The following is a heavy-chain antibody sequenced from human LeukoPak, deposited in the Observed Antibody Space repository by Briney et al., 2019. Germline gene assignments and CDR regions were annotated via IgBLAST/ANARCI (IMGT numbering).Heavy chain of an antibody. CDR2: IYPDDSDT. D-gene: IGHD1-7*01. V-gene: IGHV5-51*01. CDR1: GYSFSSYW. CDR3: ARREGITGTTKWFDP. Sequence: GESLQISCKGSGYSFSSYWIAWVRQMPGEGLEWMGIIYPDDSDTRYSPSFQGQVTISADKSTSTAYLQWSSLKASDTAMYYCARREGITGTTKWFDPWGQGTLVTVSS. J-gene: IGHJ5*02.